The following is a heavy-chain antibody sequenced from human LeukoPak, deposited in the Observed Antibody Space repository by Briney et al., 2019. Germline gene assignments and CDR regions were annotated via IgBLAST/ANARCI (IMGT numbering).Heavy chain of an antibody. CDR1: GYTFTSYG. J-gene: IGHJ5*02. CDR2: ISAYNGNT. CDR3: ARVLMEVVPAATNWFDP. D-gene: IGHD2-2*01. V-gene: IGHV1-18*01. Sequence: GASVKVSCKASGYTFTSYGISWVRQAPGQGLEWMGWISAYNGNTNYAQKLQGRVTMTTDTSTSTAYMELRSLRSDDAAAYYCARVLMEVVPAATNWFDPWGQGTLVTVSS.